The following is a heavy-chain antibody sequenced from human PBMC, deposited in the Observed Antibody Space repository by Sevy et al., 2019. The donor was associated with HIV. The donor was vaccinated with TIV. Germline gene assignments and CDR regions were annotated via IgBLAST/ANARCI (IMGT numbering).Heavy chain of an antibody. J-gene: IGHJ4*02. CDR2: MNPNSGGT. D-gene: IGHD3-9*01. CDR3: TSQSSVILNDATPFDY. Sequence: ASVKVSCKASRFTFTGYYFHWVRQAPGQGLEWMGQMNPNSGGTKYAEKFQGRVTMTRDTSITTAYMELSSLTSDDTAVYYCTSQSSVILNDATPFDYWGQGTLVTVSS. CDR1: RFTFTGYY. V-gene: IGHV1-2*06.